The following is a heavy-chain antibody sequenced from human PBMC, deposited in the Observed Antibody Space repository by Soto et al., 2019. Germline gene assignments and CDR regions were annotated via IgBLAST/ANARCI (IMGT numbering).Heavy chain of an antibody. V-gene: IGHV5-51*01. Sequence: GESLKISCKGSGYSFTSYWIGWVRQMPGKGLEWMGIIYPGDSDTRYSPSFQGQVTISADKSISTAYLQWSSLKASDTAMYYCARQLNYDFWSGYSPRNWFDPWGQGTLVTVSS. D-gene: IGHD3-3*01. J-gene: IGHJ5*02. CDR1: GYSFTSYW. CDR3: ARQLNYDFWSGYSPRNWFDP. CDR2: IYPGDSDT.